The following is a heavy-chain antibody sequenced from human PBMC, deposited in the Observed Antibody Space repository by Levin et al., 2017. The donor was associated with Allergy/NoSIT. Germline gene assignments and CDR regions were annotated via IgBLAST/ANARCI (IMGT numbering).Heavy chain of an antibody. CDR1: GASVSSASYY. J-gene: IGHJ3*01. Sequence: SCSVSGASVSSASYYWSWIRQPPGKGLEWIAYIHSSGNTGYNPSLKSRVGVSLDTSMNQFSLRLTSVTAADTAVYYCVREYASVTDDAFDLWGLATMVTVSS. CDR3: VREYASVTDDAFDL. V-gene: IGHV4-61*01. CDR2: IHSSGNT.